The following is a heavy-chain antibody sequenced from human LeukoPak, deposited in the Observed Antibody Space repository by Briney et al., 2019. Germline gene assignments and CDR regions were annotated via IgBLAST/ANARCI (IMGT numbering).Heavy chain of an antibody. J-gene: IGHJ6*02. CDR1: GGSISSSSYY. Sequence: SEPLSLTCTDSGGSISSSSYYWGWIRQPPGKGLEWIGSIYYSGSTYYNPSLKSRVTISVDTSKNQFSLKLSSVTAADTAVYYCARPVLRYFDWLPNGMDVWGQGTTVTVSS. CDR2: IYYSGST. CDR3: ARPVLRYFDWLPNGMDV. V-gene: IGHV4-39*01. D-gene: IGHD3-9*01.